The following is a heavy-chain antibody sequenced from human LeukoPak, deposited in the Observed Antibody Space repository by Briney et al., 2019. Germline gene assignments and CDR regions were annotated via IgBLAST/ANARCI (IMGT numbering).Heavy chain of an antibody. CDR2: INPNSGGT. CDR1: GYTFTGYY. D-gene: IGHD3-3*01. Sequence: ASVKVSCKASGYTFTGYYMHWVRQAPGQGLEWMGWINPNSGGTNYAKKFQGRVTMTRDPSISTAYTELSRVRSDDTAVYYCARSSGPGDTIFGVVIIHHYYYYMDVWGKGTTVTVSS. J-gene: IGHJ6*03. V-gene: IGHV1-2*02. CDR3: ARSSGPGDTIFGVVIIHHYYYYMDV.